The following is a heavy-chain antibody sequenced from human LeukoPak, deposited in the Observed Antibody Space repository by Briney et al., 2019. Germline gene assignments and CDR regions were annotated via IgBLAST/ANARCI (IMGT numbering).Heavy chain of an antibody. CDR2: ISGSGDSA. Sequence: GGSLRLSCAASGFTFSSYAMTWVRQAPGKGLEWVSGISGSGDSAYYADSVKGRFTISRDNSKNTLYLQMNSLRAEDTAVYYCARDPSGRAAGGRGDYWGQGALVTVSS. D-gene: IGHD6-13*01. J-gene: IGHJ4*02. V-gene: IGHV3-23*01. CDR1: GFTFSSYA. CDR3: ARDPSGRAAGGRGDY.